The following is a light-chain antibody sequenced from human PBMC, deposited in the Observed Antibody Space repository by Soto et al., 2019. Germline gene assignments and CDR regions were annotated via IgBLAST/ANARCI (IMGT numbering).Light chain of an antibody. Sequence: DIQMTQSPSSVSASVGDRVTITCRASQGISNWLAWYQQKPGAAPKLLIYSASNLQSGVPSRFSGSGFGTDFTLTSSSLQPEDFATYYCQHTKTNNLPITFGQGTRLEIK. CDR2: SAS. CDR1: QGISNW. J-gene: IGKJ5*01. V-gene: IGKV1-12*01. CDR3: QHTKTNNLPIT.